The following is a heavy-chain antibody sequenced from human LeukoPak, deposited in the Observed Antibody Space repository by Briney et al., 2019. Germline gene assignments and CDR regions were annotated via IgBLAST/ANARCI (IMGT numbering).Heavy chain of an antibody. J-gene: IGHJ4*02. V-gene: IGHV4-59*08. CDR2: IYYSGST. D-gene: IGHD4-17*01. CDR1: GGSISSYY. Sequence: SETLSLTCTVSGGSISSYYWSWIRQPPGKGLEWIGYIYYSGSTNYNPSLKSRVTISVDTSKNQFSLKLSSVTAADKAVYYCARLLNGDYGDYWGQGTLVTVSS. CDR3: ARLLNGDYGDY.